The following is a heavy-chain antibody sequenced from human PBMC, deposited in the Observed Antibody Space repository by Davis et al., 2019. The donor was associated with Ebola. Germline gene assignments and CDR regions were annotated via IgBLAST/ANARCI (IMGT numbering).Heavy chain of an antibody. CDR1: GYTFTGYY. CDR2: ISAYNANT. Sequence: AASVKVSCKASGYTFTGYYINWVRQAPGQGLEWMGWISAYNANTNYAQKLQGRVTMPTDTSTSTAYMELRSLRSDDTAVYYCARQLGEFFFSGMDVWGQGTTVTVSS. V-gene: IGHV1-18*04. J-gene: IGHJ6*02. CDR3: ARQLGEFFFSGMDV. D-gene: IGHD3-10*01.